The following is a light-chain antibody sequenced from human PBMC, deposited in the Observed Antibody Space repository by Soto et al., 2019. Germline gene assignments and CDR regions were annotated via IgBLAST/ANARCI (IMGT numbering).Light chain of an antibody. CDR1: RASSDW. CDR2: RAS. J-gene: IGKJ2*01. Sequence: DIQMTQSPSTLSASLGDRVTITCRASRASSDWLAWYQQRPGKAPKLLIYRASRLESGVPSRFSGSGSGTEFTLTISGLQPDDFATYYCQQYNTFSFTFGQGTTLEI. V-gene: IGKV1-5*03. CDR3: QQYNTFSFT.